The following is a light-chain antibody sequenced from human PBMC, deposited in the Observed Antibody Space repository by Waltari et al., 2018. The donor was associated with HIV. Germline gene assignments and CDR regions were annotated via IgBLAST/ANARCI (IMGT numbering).Light chain of an antibody. CDR1: SSNVGSSNL. CDR3: CSYTGSNPFLL. CDR2: EVS. V-gene: IGLV2-23*02. Sequence: QSALTQPASVSGSPGQSITISCTGTSSNVGSSNLVSWYQQHPGRAPKVMIYEVSKRPSGVSNRFSGSKSGNTASLTISGLQAEDEADYYCCSYTGSNPFLLFGGGTKLTVL. J-gene: IGLJ2*01.